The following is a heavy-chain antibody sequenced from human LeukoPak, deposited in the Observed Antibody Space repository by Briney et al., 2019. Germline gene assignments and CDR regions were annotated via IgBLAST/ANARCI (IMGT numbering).Heavy chain of an antibody. CDR3: AGGSALAP. V-gene: IGHV3-21*06. J-gene: IGHJ5*02. D-gene: IGHD2-15*01. CDR1: GFTFSTYT. CDR2: IDSRSNDI. Sequence: GGSLRLSCAASGFTFSTYTMNWIRRAPGKGLEWVASIDSRSNDIHYADSVKGRCTLSRDNANASLYLQMNSLRPEDAGVYYCAGGSALAPWGQGTLVTVPS.